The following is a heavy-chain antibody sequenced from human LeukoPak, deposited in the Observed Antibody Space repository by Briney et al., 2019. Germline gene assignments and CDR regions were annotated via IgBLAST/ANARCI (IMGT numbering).Heavy chain of an antibody. CDR2: INHSGST. CDR1: GGSFSGYY. V-gene: IGHV4-34*01. D-gene: IGHD5-24*01. Sequence: ASETLSLTCAVYGGSFSGYYWSWIRQPPGKGLEWIGEINHSGSTNYNPSLKSRVTISVDTSKNQFSLKLSSVTAADTAVYYCARHRPRWLQLHRNWFDPWGQGTLVTVSS. CDR3: ARHRPRWLQLHRNWFDP. J-gene: IGHJ5*02.